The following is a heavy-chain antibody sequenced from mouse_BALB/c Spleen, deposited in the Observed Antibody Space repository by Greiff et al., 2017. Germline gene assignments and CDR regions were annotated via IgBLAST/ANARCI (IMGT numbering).Heavy chain of an antibody. D-gene: IGHD2-4*01. V-gene: IGHV1-80*01. CDR3: ARGGLRPAY. J-gene: IGHJ3*01. CDR2: IYPGDGDT. CDR1: GYAFSSYW. Sequence: VQLQESGAELVRPGSSVKISCKASGYAFSSYWMNWVKQRPGQGLEWIGQIYPGDGDTNYNGKFKGKATLTADKSSSTAYMQLSSLTSEDSAVYFCARGGLRPAYWGQGTLVTVSA.